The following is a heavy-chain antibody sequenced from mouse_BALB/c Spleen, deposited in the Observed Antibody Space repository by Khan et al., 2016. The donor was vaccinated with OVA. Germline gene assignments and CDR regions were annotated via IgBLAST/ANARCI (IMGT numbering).Heavy chain of an antibody. Sequence: EVKLLESGPGLVKPSQSLSLTCTVTGYSITSGYAWNWIRQFPGNKLEWMGYISYSGGTSYNPSLKSRISITRDTSKNQFFLPLNSVTTEDTATYYCARGNYYGYYVDYWGQGTTLTVSS. CDR1: GYSITSGYA. CDR2: ISYSGGT. J-gene: IGHJ2*01. V-gene: IGHV3-2*02. D-gene: IGHD1-1*01. CDR3: ARGNYYGYYVDY.